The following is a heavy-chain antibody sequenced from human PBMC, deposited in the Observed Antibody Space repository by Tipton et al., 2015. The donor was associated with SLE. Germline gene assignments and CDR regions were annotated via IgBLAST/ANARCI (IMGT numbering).Heavy chain of an antibody. Sequence: TLSLTCTVSGGSISSHYWSWIRQPPGKGLEWIGYIYYSGSTNYNPSLKSRVTISVDTSKNQFSLKLSSVTAADTAVYYCARDYGDYEVYWGQGTLVTVSS. J-gene: IGHJ4*02. CDR1: GGSISSHY. CDR3: ARDYGDYEVY. D-gene: IGHD4-17*01. V-gene: IGHV4-59*11. CDR2: IYYSGST.